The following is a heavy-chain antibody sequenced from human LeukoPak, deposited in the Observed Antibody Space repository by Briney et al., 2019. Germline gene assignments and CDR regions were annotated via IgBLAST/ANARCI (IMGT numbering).Heavy chain of an antibody. Sequence: GVSLTLSGSASGFTFSGYSMHRLRQAPGKAREWLACIRYDGSNKYYADSVKGRFTISRDNSKNTLYLQMNSLRAEDTAVYYCANFMDTALWYWGQGTLVTVSS. CDR2: IRYDGSNK. V-gene: IGHV3-30*02. CDR1: GFTFSGYS. CDR3: ANFMDTALWY. D-gene: IGHD5-18*01. J-gene: IGHJ4*02.